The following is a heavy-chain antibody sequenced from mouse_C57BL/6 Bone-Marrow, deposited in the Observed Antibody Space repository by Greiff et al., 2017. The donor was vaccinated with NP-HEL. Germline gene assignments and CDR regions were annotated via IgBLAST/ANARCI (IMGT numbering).Heavy chain of an antibody. CDR3: ARAGSSYDWYFDV. D-gene: IGHD1-1*01. J-gene: IGHJ1*03. CDR1: GYTFTDHT. V-gene: IGHV1-78*01. CDR2: IYPRDGST. Sequence: VKLMESDAELVKPGASVKISCKVSGYTFTDHTIHWMKQRPEQGLEWIGYIYPRDGSTKYNEKFKGKATLTADKSSSTAYMQLNSLTSEDSAVYFCARAGSSYDWYFDVWGTGTTVTVSS.